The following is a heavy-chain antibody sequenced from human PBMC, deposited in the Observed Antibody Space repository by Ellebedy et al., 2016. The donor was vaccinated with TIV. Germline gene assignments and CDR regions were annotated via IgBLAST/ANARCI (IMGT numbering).Heavy chain of an antibody. CDR1: GFTFSSYG. CDR2: IWYDGSNN. J-gene: IGHJ4*02. V-gene: IGHV3-33*01. Sequence: PGGSLRLSCAAPGFTFSSYGMHWVRQAPGKGLEWVAVIWYDGSNNYYADSVKGRLTISRDNSKNTLYLQMNSLRAEDTAVYYCARGHLLYDDSSGFDYWGQGTLVTVSS. CDR3: ARGHLLYDDSSGFDY. D-gene: IGHD3-22*01.